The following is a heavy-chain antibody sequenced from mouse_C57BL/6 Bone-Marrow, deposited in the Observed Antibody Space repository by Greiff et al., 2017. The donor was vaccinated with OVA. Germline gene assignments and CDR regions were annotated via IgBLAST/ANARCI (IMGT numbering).Heavy chain of an antibody. CDR1: GFTFTDYY. CDR3: ARQAYDGFPWFAY. Sequence: EVKLMESGGGLVQPGGSLSLSCAASGFTFTDYYMSWVRQPPGKALEWLGFIRNKANGYTTEYSASVKGRFTISRDNSQSILYLQMNALRAEDSATYYCARQAYDGFPWFAYWGQGTLVTVSA. J-gene: IGHJ3*01. V-gene: IGHV7-3*01. CDR2: IRNKANGYTT. D-gene: IGHD2-3*01.